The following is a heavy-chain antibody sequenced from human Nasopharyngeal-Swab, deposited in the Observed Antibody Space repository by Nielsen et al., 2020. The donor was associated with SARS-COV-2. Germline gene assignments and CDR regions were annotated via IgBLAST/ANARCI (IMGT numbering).Heavy chain of an antibody. CDR2: IYYSGST. CDR1: GGSISSGGYY. V-gene: IGHV4-31*03. Sequence: SETRSHTCTVSGGSISSGGYYWSWIRQHPGKGLEWIGYIYYSGSTYYNPSLKSRVTISVDTSKNQFSLKLSSVTAADTAVYYCAREGIAAAGTLGQYYYYYYYMDVWGKGTTVTVSS. J-gene: IGHJ6*03. D-gene: IGHD6-13*01. CDR3: AREGIAAAGTLGQYYYYYYYMDV.